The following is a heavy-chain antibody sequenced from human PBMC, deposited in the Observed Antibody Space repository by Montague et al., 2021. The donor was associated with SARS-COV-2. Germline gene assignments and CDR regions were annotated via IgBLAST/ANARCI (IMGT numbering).Heavy chain of an antibody. D-gene: IGHD6-6*01. Sequence: SLRLSCAASGSTFSSYSVNWVRQAPRKGLEWISYISSSTNIIYYADSVKGRFTISRDNARNSLYLQMNSLRVDDTAVYYCAKDLVLRAARPDALDVWGQGTVVTVSS. CDR2: ISSSTNII. J-gene: IGHJ3*01. CDR3: AKDLVLRAARPDALDV. V-gene: IGHV3-48*04. CDR1: GSTFSSYS.